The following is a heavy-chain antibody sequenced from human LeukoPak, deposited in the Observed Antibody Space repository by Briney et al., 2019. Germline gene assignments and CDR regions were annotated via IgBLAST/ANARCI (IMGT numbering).Heavy chain of an antibody. D-gene: IGHD6-19*01. CDR2: IYYSGST. Sequence: PSETLSLTCTVSGGSISSSSYYWGWIRQPPGKGLEWIGSIYYSGSTYYNPSLKSRVTISVDTSKNQFSLKLSSVTAADTAVYYCARPSGQQWLGHYYYYGMDVWGQGTTVTVSS. V-gene: IGHV4-39*07. CDR1: GGSISSSSYY. CDR3: ARPSGQQWLGHYYYYGMDV. J-gene: IGHJ6*02.